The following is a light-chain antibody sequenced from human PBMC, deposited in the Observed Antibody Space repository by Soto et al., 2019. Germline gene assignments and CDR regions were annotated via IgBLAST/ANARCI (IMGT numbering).Light chain of an antibody. CDR2: EVR. CDR1: SSDVGGYNY. J-gene: IGLJ1*01. V-gene: IGLV2-8*01. CDR3: RSYAGCDKYV. Sequence: QSALTQPPSASGSPGQSVTISCTGTSSDVGGYNYVSWYQQHPGKAPKLIIYEVRERPSGVPDRFSGSKSGNTASLTVSGLQAEDEADYYCRSYAGCDKYVFGTGTKLTVL.